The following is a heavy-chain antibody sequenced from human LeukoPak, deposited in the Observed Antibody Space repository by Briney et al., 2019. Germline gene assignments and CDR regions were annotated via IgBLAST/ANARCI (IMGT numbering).Heavy chain of an antibody. CDR2: ISNSGTT. J-gene: IGHJ5*02. CDR3: ARVVRGAVTSNCFDP. D-gene: IGHD4-17*01. Sequence: RTSETLSLTCTVSGGSINDYYWTWIRQAPGKGLEWLGYISNSGTTDYNPSLKSRVTMSVDTSKNEFSLKVTSVTAADTAIYYCARVVRGAVTSNCFDPWGQGTLVTVSS. V-gene: IGHV4-59*01. CDR1: GGSINDYY.